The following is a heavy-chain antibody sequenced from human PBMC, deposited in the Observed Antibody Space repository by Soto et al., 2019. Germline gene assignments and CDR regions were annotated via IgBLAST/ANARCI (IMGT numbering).Heavy chain of an antibody. CDR2: IRSKANSYAT. J-gene: IGHJ4*02. V-gene: IGHV3-73*02. CDR1: GYTFSDSA. D-gene: IGHD1-26*01. CDR3: ARLWSEREPNFDY. Sequence: EVQLVESGGGLVQPGGSLKLSCAASGYTFSDSAIHWVRQASGKGLEWVGRIRSKANSYATVYAVSVRGRFTISRDDSKNTAYLQMTSLKTEDTAVYYCARLWSEREPNFDYWGQGTLVSVSS.